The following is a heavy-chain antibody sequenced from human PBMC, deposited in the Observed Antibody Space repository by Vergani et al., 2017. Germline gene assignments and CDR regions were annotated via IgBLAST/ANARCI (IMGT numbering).Heavy chain of an antibody. Sequence: EVQLVESGGGLVQPGGSLRLSCAASGFTFSGYSMNWVRQAPGKGLEWVSYISSSSSTIYYADSVKGRFTISRDNAKNSLYLQMNSLRAEDTAVYYCASLQVVVIDNWFDPWGQGTLVTVSS. D-gene: IGHD3-22*01. V-gene: IGHV3-48*01. J-gene: IGHJ5*02. CDR2: ISSSSSTI. CDR3: ASLQVVVIDNWFDP. CDR1: GFTFSGYS.